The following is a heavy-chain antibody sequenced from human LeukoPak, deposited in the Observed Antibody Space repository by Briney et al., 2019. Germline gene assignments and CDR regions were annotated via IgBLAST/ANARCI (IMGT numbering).Heavy chain of an antibody. CDR2: INWNGGST. CDR1: GFTFDDYG. J-gene: IGHJ4*02. V-gene: IGHV3-20*04. CDR3: ARDPHLVGSRPGDY. Sequence: PGGSLRLSCAASGFTFDDYGMSWVRQAPGKGLESVSGINWNGGSTGYADSVKGRFTISRDNAKNSLYLQMNSLRAEDTALYYCARDPHLVGSRPGDYWGQGTLVTVSS. D-gene: IGHD1-26*01.